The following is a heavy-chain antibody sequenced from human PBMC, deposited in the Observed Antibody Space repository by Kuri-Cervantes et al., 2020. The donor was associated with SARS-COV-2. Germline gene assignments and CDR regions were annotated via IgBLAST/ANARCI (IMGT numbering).Heavy chain of an antibody. D-gene: IGHD3-22*01. J-gene: IGHJ4*02. V-gene: IGHV3-23*01. CDR1: GFTFSSYA. CDR3: AKSASSGYYHIDY. Sequence: ETLSLTCAASGFTFSSYAMSWVRQAPGKGLEWVSAIGGSGGSTYYADSVKGRFTISRDNSKNTLYLQMNSLRAEDTAVYYCAKSASSGYYHIDYWGQGTLVTVSS. CDR2: IGGSGGST.